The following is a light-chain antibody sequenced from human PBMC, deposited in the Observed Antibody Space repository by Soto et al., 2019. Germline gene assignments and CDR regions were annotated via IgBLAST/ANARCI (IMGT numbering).Light chain of an antibody. CDR1: QSVSSN. CDR3: RQYNNWPSLT. V-gene: IGKV3-15*01. Sequence: EIVMTQSPATLSVSPGERATLSCRASQSVSSNLAWYQQKPGQAPRLLIYGASTSATGIPARFSGSGSGTEFTLTISSLQSEDFAVSYCRQYNNWPSLTFGGGTKVEIK. CDR2: GAS. J-gene: IGKJ4*01.